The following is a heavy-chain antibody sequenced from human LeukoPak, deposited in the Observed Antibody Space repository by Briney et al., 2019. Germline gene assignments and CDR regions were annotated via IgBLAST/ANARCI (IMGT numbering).Heavy chain of an antibody. V-gene: IGHV3-7*01. D-gene: IGHD2-15*01. Sequence: GGSLRLSCAASGFTFSSYWMSWVRRAPGKGLEWVANIKKDGSEKYYVDSVKGRFTISRDNAKKSLYLQMNSLRAEDTAVYYCARDKCCSGLFDPWGQGTLVTVSS. CDR2: IKKDGSEK. CDR1: GFTFSSYW. CDR3: ARDKCCSGLFDP. J-gene: IGHJ5*02.